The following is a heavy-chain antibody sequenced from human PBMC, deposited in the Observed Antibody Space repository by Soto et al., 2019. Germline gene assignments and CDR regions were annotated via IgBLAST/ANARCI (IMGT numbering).Heavy chain of an antibody. D-gene: IGHD6-6*01. CDR2: IYHSGST. CDR1: GDSISSSDW. CDR3: ARVATDSSSFFDY. J-gene: IGHJ4*02. Sequence: SETLSLTCAVSGDSISSSDWWSWVRQPPGKGLEWIGEIYHSGSTNYNPSLKSRVIISVDKSKNQLSLKLSSVTAADTAVYYCARVATDSSSFFDYWGQGTLVTVS. V-gene: IGHV4-4*02.